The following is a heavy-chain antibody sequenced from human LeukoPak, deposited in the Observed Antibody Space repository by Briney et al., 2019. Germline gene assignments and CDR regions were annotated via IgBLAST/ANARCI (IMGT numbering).Heavy chain of an antibody. CDR2: IYNNDTT. D-gene: IGHD3-9*01. V-gene: IGHV4-4*09. CDR1: GGSLSTYY. CDR3: ETAGS. Sequence: PSETLSLTCTVSGGSLSTYYRSWIRQPPGNGLEWIGYIYNNDTTNYNPSRKSRDTLLVDTSKNQFSLKLHSMTAADTAVYYCETAGSWGQGTLVTVSS. J-gene: IGHJ5*02.